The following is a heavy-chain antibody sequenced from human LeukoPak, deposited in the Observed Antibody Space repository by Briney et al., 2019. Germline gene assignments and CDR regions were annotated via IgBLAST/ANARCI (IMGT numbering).Heavy chain of an antibody. Sequence: GTSLRLSCAASGFTFSSYEMNWVRQAPGKGLEWVSYISSSGSTIYYADSVKGRFTISRDNAKNSLYLQMNSLRAEDTAVYYCARESWGGNLGDAFDIWGQGTMVTVSS. CDR3: ARESWGGNLGDAFDI. D-gene: IGHD4-23*01. J-gene: IGHJ3*02. CDR2: ISSSGSTI. V-gene: IGHV3-48*03. CDR1: GFTFSSYE.